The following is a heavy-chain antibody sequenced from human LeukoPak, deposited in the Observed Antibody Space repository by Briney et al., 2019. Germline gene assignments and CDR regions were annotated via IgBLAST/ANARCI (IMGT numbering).Heavy chain of an antibody. CDR2: INAGYGNT. J-gene: IGHJ4*02. CDR1: GYTFTSYA. CDR3: ARESVGARGFFDY. D-gene: IGHD1-26*01. Sequence: GASVKVSCKASGYTFTSYAMHWVRQAPGQRLEWMGWINAGYGNTKYSQKFQGRVTITRDTSASTTYMELSSLRSEDTAVYYCARESVGARGFFDYWGQGTLVTVSS. V-gene: IGHV1-3*01.